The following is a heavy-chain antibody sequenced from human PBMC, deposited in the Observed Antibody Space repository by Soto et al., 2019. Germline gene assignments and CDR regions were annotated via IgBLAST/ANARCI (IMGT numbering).Heavy chain of an antibody. CDR2: ISPWKGNT. J-gene: IGHJ4*02. Sequence: ASVKVSCKASGYNFMPYGVNWVRQAPGQGLEWMGWISPWKGNTNYAQSFQGRVTMTTDTSTSTAYMELRSLTSDDTAVYYCARDLDPSGSYYTDYWGPGTLVTVSS. D-gene: IGHD3-10*01. V-gene: IGHV1-18*04. CDR1: GYNFMPYG. CDR3: ARDLDPSGSYYTDY.